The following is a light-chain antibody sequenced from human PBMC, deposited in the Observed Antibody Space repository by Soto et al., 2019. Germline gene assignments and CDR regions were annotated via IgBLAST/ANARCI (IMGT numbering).Light chain of an antibody. V-gene: IGLV2-23*01. Sequence: QSALTQPASVSGSPGQSITISCTGTSSDVGSYNFVSWYQQHPGKAPKLMIYEGSKRPSGVSNRFSGSKSGNTASLTISGLQAEDEADYYCCSSAGSSTWVFGTGTKVTVL. CDR1: SSDVGSYNF. CDR3: CSSAGSSTWV. J-gene: IGLJ1*01. CDR2: EGS.